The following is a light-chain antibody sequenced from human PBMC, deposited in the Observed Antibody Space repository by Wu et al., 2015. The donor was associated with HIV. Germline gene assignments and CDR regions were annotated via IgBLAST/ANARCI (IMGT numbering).Light chain of an antibody. V-gene: IGKV1D-13*01. CDR1: QGISSA. Sequence: AIQLTQSPSSLSASVGDRVTITCRASQGISSALAWYQQKPGKTPRLLIYDASSLESGVPSRFSGSGSGTDFTLTISRLQPEDFAAYYCQQFNNYPLTFGGGTTVEIK. CDR2: DAS. J-gene: IGKJ4*01. CDR3: QQFNNYPLT.